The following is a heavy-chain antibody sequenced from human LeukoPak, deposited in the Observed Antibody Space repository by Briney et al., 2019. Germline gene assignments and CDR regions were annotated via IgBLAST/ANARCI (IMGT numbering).Heavy chain of an antibody. D-gene: IGHD2-15*01. CDR1: GFTFSDYT. CDR3: ARDCGGSCYFDS. CDR2: ISGTTTYI. V-gene: IGHV3-21*01. J-gene: IGHJ4*02. Sequence: GGSLRLSCAASGFTFSDYTMNWVRQAPGQGLEWVSSISGTTTYINYADSVKGRFTISRDDAKNSLYLQMNSLRAEDPAVYYCARDCGGSCYFDSWGQGTLATVPS.